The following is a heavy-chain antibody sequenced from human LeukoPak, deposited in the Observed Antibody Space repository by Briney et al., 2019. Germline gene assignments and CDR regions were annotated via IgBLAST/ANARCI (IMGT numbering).Heavy chain of an antibody. Sequence: GRSLRLSCAASGFTFSSYGVHWVRQAPGKGLEWVAVISYDGSNKYYADSVKGRFTISRDNSKNTLSLQMNSLRAEDTAVYYCAKVYHGDYFFDYWGQGTLVTVSS. CDR2: ISYDGSNK. CDR3: AKVYHGDYFFDY. D-gene: IGHD4-17*01. CDR1: GFTFSSYG. J-gene: IGHJ4*02. V-gene: IGHV3-30*18.